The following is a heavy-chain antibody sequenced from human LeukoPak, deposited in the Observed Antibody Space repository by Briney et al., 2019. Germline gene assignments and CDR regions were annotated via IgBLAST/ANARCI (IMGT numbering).Heavy chain of an antibody. CDR3: ARDVVAVAGPTSPDFDY. Sequence: SAETLSLTCTVSGGSISSSSYYWAWVRQPPGKGLEGNGSIYYSGNTYYNPSLKSRVTISVDTSKNQFSLKLSSVTAADTAVYYCARDVVAVAGPTSPDFDYWGQGTLVTVSS. CDR1: GGSISSSSYY. V-gene: IGHV4-39*07. D-gene: IGHD6-19*01. CDR2: IYYSGNT. J-gene: IGHJ4*02.